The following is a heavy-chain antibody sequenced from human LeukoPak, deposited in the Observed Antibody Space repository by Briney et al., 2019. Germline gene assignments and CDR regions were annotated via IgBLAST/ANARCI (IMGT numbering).Heavy chain of an antibody. V-gene: IGHV1-2*02. J-gene: IGHJ5*02. CDR2: INPNSGGT. D-gene: IGHD3-22*01. CDR3: AREINYYDSSVNWFDP. CDR1: GYTFTGYY. Sequence: ASVKVSCKASGYTFTGYYMHWVRQAPGQGLEWMGWINPNSGGTNYAQEFQGRVTMTRDTSISTAYMELSRLRSDDTAVYYCAREINYYDSSVNWFDPWGQGTLVTVSS.